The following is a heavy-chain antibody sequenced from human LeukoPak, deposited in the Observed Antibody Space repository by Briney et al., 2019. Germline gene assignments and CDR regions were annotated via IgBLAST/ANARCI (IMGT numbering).Heavy chain of an antibody. CDR1: GFIVSSNY. Sequence: GGSLRLSCAASGFIVSSNYMGWVRQAPGKGLEWVSVIYSGGRTYYADSVKGRFTISTDNSKTTLYLQMNSLRAEDTAVYYCARKSFSNTFDWGQGTLVTVSS. D-gene: IGHD3-3*02. V-gene: IGHV3-53*01. CDR3: ARKSFSNTFD. CDR2: IYSGGRT. J-gene: IGHJ4*02.